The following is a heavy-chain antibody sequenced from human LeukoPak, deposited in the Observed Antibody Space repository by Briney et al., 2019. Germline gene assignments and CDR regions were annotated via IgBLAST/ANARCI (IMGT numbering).Heavy chain of an antibody. Sequence: PGGSLRLSCAASGFTFSSHWMHWVRQAPEKGLMGVAHINADGSGTYYAASVKGRFTISRDNAQSTPYLQMHSLTAEDTAVYYCVRGALRDCSYTSCTRGNWFDPWGQGTLVTVSS. V-gene: IGHV3-74*01. D-gene: IGHD2-2*01. CDR1: GFTFSSHW. CDR2: INADGSGT. CDR3: VRGALRDCSYTSCTRGNWFDP. J-gene: IGHJ5*02.